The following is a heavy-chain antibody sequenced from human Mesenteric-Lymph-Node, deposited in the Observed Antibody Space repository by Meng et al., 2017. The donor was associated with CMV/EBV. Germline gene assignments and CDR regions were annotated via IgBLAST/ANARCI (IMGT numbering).Heavy chain of an antibody. CDR1: GGSFSGHY. D-gene: IGHD2-2*02. V-gene: IGHV4-34*01. CDR2: TNHSGST. Sequence: SETLSPTCAVYGGSFSGHYWSWIRQPPGKGLEWIGETNHSGSTNYNPYLKSRVTISVDTSKNQFSQKLGSVTAADTAVYYCARTGYGSSTSCYRGYFDYWGQGTLVTVSS. J-gene: IGHJ4*02. CDR3: ARTGYGSSTSCYRGYFDY.